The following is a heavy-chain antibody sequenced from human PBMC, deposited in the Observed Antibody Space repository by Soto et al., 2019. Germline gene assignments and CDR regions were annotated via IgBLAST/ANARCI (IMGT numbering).Heavy chain of an antibody. D-gene: IGHD4-17*01. CDR1: GFTFSSYA. Sequence: GSLRLSCAASGFTFSSYAMSWVRQAPGKGLEWVSAISGSGGSTYYADSVKGRFTISRDNSKNTLYLQMNSLRAEDTAVYYCARTIYGGNSFFDYWGQGTLVTVSS. CDR3: ARTIYGGNSFFDY. CDR2: ISGSGGST. J-gene: IGHJ4*02. V-gene: IGHV3-23*01.